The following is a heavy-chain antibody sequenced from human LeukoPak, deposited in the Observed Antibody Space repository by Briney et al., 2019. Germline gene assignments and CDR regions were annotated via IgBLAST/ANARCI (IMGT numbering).Heavy chain of an antibody. CDR3: ARGGGLDV. D-gene: IGHD3-16*01. CDR1: GFTFSSDS. Sequence: GGSLRLSCAASGFTFSSDSLNWVRQAPGKGLEWISYISSSSGTIYYADSVKGRFTISRDNAKKSLYLQMSNLRAEDTAVYFCARGGGLDVWGQGATVTVSS. CDR2: ISSSSGTI. J-gene: IGHJ6*02. V-gene: IGHV3-48*01.